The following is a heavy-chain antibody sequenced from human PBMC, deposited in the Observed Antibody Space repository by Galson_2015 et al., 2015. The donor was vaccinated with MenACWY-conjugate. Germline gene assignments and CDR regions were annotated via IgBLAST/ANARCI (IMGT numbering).Heavy chain of an antibody. Sequence: SLRLSCAASGFSFGTCNMHWVRQAPGKGLQWVSYISGSSSATYYADSVKGRFTISRDNAKNSLYLQMNSLRAEDTAMYYCARALLRTGSGWGRSCDYWGQGTLVTVSS. CDR3: ARALLRTGSGWGRSCDY. J-gene: IGHJ4*02. CDR2: ISGSSSAT. D-gene: IGHD6-19*01. CDR1: GFSFGTCN. V-gene: IGHV3-48*04.